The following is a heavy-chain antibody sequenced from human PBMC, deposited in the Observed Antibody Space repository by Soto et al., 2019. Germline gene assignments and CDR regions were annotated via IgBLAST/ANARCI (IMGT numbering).Heavy chain of an antibody. Sequence: PGGSLRLSCAASGFTFSRYGMHWVRQAPGKGLEWVAVMWNDGSNKYYADSVKGRLTISRDNSKNTVYLQMNSLRAEDTAVYYCAKEFWSGPFDYWGQGTLVTVSS. D-gene: IGHD3-3*01. CDR1: GFTFSRYG. CDR2: MWNDGSNK. V-gene: IGHV3-33*06. J-gene: IGHJ4*02. CDR3: AKEFWSGPFDY.